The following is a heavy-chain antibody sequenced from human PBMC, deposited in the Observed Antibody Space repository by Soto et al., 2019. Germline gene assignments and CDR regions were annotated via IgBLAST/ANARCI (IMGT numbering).Heavy chain of an antibody. J-gene: IGHJ4*02. Sequence: ESGGGLVLPGGSLRLSCAASGFTFSGYEMNWVRLAPGKGLEWVSYISDNGRTVYYADSVKGRFTISRDNAKNSLYLQMNSLRAEDTAVYYCARDGPAADFDYWGQGSLVTVSS. CDR1: GFTFSGYE. V-gene: IGHV3-48*03. D-gene: IGHD6-13*01. CDR2: ISDNGRTV. CDR3: ARDGPAADFDY.